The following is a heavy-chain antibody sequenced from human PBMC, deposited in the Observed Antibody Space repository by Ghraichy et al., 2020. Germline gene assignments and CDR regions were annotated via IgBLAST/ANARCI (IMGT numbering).Heavy chain of an antibody. Sequence: GGSLRLSCAASGFTLSSYSMNWVRQAPGKELEWVSSISSSSSYIYYADSVKGRFTISRDNAKNSLYLQMNSLRAEDTAVYYCARDLTGVDFDYWGQGTLVTVSS. J-gene: IGHJ4*02. CDR1: GFTLSSYS. D-gene: IGHD7-27*01. V-gene: IGHV3-21*01. CDR2: ISSSSSYI. CDR3: ARDLTGVDFDY.